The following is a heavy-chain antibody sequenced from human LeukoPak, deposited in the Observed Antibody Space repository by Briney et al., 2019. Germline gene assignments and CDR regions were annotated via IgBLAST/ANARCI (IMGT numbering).Heavy chain of an antibody. CDR1: GFTLSGYW. V-gene: IGHV3-7*01. CDR3: ARKSTAGYNSSWYGFRN. Sequence: GGSLRLSCAASGFTLSGYWMSWVRQAQGKGLEWVANINQDGSEKYYVDSVKGRFTISRDNAKNSLFLQMGSLRVEDTAVYYCARKSTAGYNSSWYGFRNWGQGTLVSVSS. D-gene: IGHD6-13*01. CDR2: INQDGSEK. J-gene: IGHJ1*01.